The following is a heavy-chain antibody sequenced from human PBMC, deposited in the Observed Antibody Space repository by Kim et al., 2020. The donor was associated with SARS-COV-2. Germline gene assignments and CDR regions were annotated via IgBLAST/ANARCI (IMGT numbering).Heavy chain of an antibody. J-gene: IGHJ4*02. Sequence: SETLSLTCAVYGGSFSGYYWSWIRQPPGKGLEWIGEINHSGSTNYNPSLKSRVTISVDTSKNQFSLKLSSGTAADTAVYYCARSPAQKPRYSSGWYGSDWGQGTLVTVSS. CDR3: ARSPAQKPRYSSGWYGSD. V-gene: IGHV4-34*01. CDR2: INHSGST. D-gene: IGHD6-19*01. CDR1: GGSFSGYY.